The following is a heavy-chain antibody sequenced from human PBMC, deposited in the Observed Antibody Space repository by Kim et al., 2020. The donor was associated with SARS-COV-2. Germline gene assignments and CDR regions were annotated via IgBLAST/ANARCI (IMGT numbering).Heavy chain of an antibody. V-gene: IGHV4-59*09. J-gene: IGHJ4*02. D-gene: IGHD3-16*01. CDR3: TRGGDFSGYFDY. Sequence: NYNPSLKSRVTLSVDPSKNQFSLKLSSVTAADTAMYYCTRGGDFSGYFDYWGQRTLVTVSS.